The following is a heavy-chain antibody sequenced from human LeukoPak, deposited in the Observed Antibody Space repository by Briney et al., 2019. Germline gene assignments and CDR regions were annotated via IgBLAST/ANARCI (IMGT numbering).Heavy chain of an antibody. J-gene: IGHJ3*02. CDR1: GFILNNYW. CDR3: ATDPPWGSDVFDM. Sequence: GGSLRLSCAASGFILNNYWMMWVRQAPGKGLEWVANIKSDGSDKYYVDSVKGRFTISRDNARNSLFLQMSSLRADDTATYYCATDPPWGSDVFDMWGRGTMVTVSS. V-gene: IGHV3-7*03. D-gene: IGHD7-27*01. CDR2: IKSDGSDK.